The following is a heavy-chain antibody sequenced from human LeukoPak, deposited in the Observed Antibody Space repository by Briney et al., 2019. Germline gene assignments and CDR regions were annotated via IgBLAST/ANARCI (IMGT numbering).Heavy chain of an antibody. Sequence: SETLSLTCTVSGGSISSSSYYWGWIRQPPGKGLDWIGNVYYSGSTYYNPSLKSRVTISVDTSKNQFSLKLSAVTAADTAVYFCASVRRGFGESSKYYSYYYMDVWGNGTTVTISS. CDR3: ASVRRGFGESSKYYSYYYMDV. D-gene: IGHD3-10*01. V-gene: IGHV4-39*01. CDR2: VYYSGST. CDR1: GGSISSSSYY. J-gene: IGHJ6*03.